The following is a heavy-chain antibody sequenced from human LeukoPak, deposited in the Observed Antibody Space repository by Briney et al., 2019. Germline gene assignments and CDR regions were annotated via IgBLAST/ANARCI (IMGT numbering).Heavy chain of an antibody. CDR3: VRAGSGFDY. D-gene: IGHD2-15*01. CDR1: GFTFSSYW. V-gene: IGHV3-74*01. Sequence: GGSLRLSCVASGFTFSSYWMHWVRQAPGKGLEWVSRIDFETDTPTYAGSVKGRFTISRDNTKNTLYLQMDSLRDEDAAVYYCVRAGSGFDYWGQGTLVTVTS. CDR2: IDFETDTP. J-gene: IGHJ4*02.